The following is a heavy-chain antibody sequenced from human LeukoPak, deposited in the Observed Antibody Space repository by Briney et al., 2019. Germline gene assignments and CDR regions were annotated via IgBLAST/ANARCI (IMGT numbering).Heavy chain of an antibody. CDR3: ARDYYDSSGRFDY. V-gene: IGHV3-48*03. CDR1: GFTFSSYE. J-gene: IGHJ4*02. CDR2: ISSSGSTI. D-gene: IGHD3-22*01. Sequence: GGSLRLSCAASGFTFSSYEMNWVRQTPGKGLEWLSYISSSGSTIYYADSVKGRFTLSRDNAKNSLYLQMNSLRAEDTAGYYCARDYYDSSGRFDYWGQGTLVTVSS.